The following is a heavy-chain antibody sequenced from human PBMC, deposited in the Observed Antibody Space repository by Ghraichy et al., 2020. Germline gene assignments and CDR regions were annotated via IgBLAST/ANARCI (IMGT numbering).Heavy chain of an antibody. CDR2: IYYSGST. Sequence: SETLSLTCTVSGGSISSYYWSWIRQPPGKGLEWIGYIYYSGSTNYNPSLKSRVTISVDTSKNQFSLKLSSVTAADTAVYSCARVGLGRRSAFDIWGQGTMVTVSS. J-gene: IGHJ3*02. V-gene: IGHV4-59*01. D-gene: IGHD6-19*01. CDR3: ARVGLGRRSAFDI. CDR1: GGSISSYY.